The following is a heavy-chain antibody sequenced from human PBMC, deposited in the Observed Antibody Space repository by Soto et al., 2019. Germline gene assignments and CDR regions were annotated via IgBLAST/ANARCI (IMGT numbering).Heavy chain of an antibody. CDR3: ARLGSGYAPNPYYYYYYYMDV. CDR1: GGSISSYY. V-gene: IGHV4-59*08. CDR2: IYYSGST. J-gene: IGHJ6*03. D-gene: IGHD5-12*01. Sequence: QVQLQESGPGLVKPSETLSLTCTVSGGSISSYYWSWIRQPPEKGLEWIGYIYYSGSTNYNPSLMHRVSLSVDTSENQFSLTLSSVTAADTAVYYCARLGSGYAPNPYYYYYYYMDVWGKGTTVTVSS.